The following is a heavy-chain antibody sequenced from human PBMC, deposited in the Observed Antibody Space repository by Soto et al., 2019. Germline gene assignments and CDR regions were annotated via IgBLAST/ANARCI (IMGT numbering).Heavy chain of an antibody. D-gene: IGHD3-10*01. CDR2: ISGSGGST. J-gene: IGHJ6*02. CDR1: GFTFSSYA. V-gene: IGHV3-23*01. Sequence: EVQLLESGGGLVQPGGSLRLSCAASGFTFSSYAMSWVRQAPGKGLEWVSAISGSGGSTYYADSVKGRFTISRDNSKNTLFLQINSLRAEYTSVYYCAKDFYYGSGYYYYGMDVWGQGTTVTVAS. CDR3: AKDFYYGSGYYYYGMDV.